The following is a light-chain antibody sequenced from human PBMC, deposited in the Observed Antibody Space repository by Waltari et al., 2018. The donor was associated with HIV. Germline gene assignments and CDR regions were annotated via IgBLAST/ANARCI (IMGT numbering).Light chain of an antibody. Sequence: QSALTQPPSASGSPGQSVTISCSGTSSDVGGYNYVSWYQQHPGKAPKLMIYEVSKRPSGVPDRFAGSKSGNTAPLTVSGLQAEDEADYYCSSYAGSSWVFGGGTKLTVL. CDR3: SSYAGSSWV. CDR2: EVS. J-gene: IGLJ3*02. CDR1: SSDVGGYNY. V-gene: IGLV2-8*01.